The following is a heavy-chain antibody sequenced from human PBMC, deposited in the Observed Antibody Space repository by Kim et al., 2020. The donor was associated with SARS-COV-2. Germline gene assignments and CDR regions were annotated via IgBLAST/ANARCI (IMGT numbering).Heavy chain of an antibody. CDR1: GDFVGNTHYY. Sequence: SETLSLTCAVSGDFVGNTHYYWGWIRQPPGQPLEWIATIFLSGDTYYKPSLKSRATISVDTSNNQFSLRLTSVTAADTAIYYCATHRWNFGVDAWGQGTLVTVSP. CDR3: ATHRWNFGVDA. V-gene: IGHV4-39*01. CDR2: IFLSGDT. D-gene: IGHD1-7*01. J-gene: IGHJ5*02.